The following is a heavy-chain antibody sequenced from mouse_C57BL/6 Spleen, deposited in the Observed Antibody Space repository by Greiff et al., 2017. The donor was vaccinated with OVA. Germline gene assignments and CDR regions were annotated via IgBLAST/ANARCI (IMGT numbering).Heavy chain of an antibody. V-gene: IGHV1-55*01. D-gene: IGHD2-2*01. J-gene: IGHJ1*03. Sequence: QVQLQQPGAELVKPGASVKMSCKASGYTFTSYWITWVKQRPGQGLEWIGDIYPGSGSTNYNAQFKSKATLTVDTSSSTAYMQHSRLTDEDAAVYYCASGGYYGYFDVWGTGTTVTVSS. CDR1: GYTFTSYW. CDR3: ASGGYYGYFDV. CDR2: IYPGSGST.